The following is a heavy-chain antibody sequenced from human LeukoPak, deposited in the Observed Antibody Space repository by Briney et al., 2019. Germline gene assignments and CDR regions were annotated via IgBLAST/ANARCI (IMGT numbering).Heavy chain of an antibody. CDR2: IYDSGST. D-gene: IGHD2-2*02. Sequence: SETLSLTCTVSGGSISSSSYYWGWIRQPPGKGLEGIGSIYDSGSTYYNPSLKSRVTISVDTSKNQFSLKLSSVTAADTAVYYCARKPHCSSTSCYTAYYYYYYMDVWGKGTTVTVSS. CDR1: GGSISSSSYY. CDR3: ARKPHCSSTSCYTAYYYYYYMDV. J-gene: IGHJ6*03. V-gene: IGHV4-39*01.